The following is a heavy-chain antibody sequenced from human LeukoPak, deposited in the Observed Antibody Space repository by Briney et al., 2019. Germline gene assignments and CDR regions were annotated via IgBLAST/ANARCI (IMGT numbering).Heavy chain of an antibody. D-gene: IGHD3-3*01. CDR1: GGSISSGGYY. Sequence: SETLSLTCTVSGGSISSGGYYWSWIRQHPGKGLEWIGYIYYSGSTYYNPSLKSRVTMSVDTSKNQFSLKLSSVTAADTAVYYCARATRVFGVVIMGPNYYYGMDVWGQGTTVTVSS. CDR3: ARATRVFGVVIMGPNYYYGMDV. J-gene: IGHJ6*02. V-gene: IGHV4-31*03. CDR2: IYYSGST.